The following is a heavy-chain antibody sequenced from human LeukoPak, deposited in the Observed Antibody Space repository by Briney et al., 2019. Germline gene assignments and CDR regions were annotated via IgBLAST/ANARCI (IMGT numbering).Heavy chain of an antibody. CDR1: GGSFSGYY. CDR3: ARGSRSPNYDAGGYYVY. CDR2: INHSGST. V-gene: IGHV4-34*01. J-gene: IGHJ4*02. Sequence: SETLSLTCAVYGGSFSGYYWSWIRQPPGKGLEWIGEINHSGSTNYNPSLKSRVTISVDTSKNQFSLKLSSVTAADTAVYYCARGSRSPNYDAGGYYVYWGQGILVTVS. D-gene: IGHD3-22*01.